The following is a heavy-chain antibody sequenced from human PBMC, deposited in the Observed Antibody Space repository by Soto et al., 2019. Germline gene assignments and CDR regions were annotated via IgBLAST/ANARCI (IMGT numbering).Heavy chain of an antibody. CDR2: ISGSGGST. Sequence: PGGSLRLSGSASGFTFSGYAISWFRQAPGKGLEWVSAISGSGGSTYYADSVKGRFTISRDNSKNTLYLQMNSLRAEDTAVYYCAKDPKNDGYCSSNGCYGTYFDSWGQGTLLTVSS. V-gene: IGHV3-23*01. CDR1: GFTFSGYA. CDR3: AKDPKNDGYCSSNGCYGTYFDS. D-gene: IGHD2-2*01. J-gene: IGHJ4*01.